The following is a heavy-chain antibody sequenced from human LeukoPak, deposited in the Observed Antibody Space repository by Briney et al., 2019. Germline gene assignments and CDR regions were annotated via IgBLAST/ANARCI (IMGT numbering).Heavy chain of an antibody. Sequence: GGSLRLSCEASGFTFSDYAMNWVRQAPGKGLEWVSAISGSAETTYYADSMKGRFTISRDNSKNTLYLQMSSLRAEDTAVYHCAKGWRFGDLIDYFYYMDVWGKGTTVTVSS. CDR2: ISGSAETT. V-gene: IGHV3-23*01. CDR3: AKGWRFGDLIDYFYYMDV. CDR1: GFTFSDYA. J-gene: IGHJ6*03. D-gene: IGHD3-10*01.